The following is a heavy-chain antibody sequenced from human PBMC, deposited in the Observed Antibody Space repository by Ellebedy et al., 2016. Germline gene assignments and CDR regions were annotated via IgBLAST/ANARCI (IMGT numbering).Heavy chain of an antibody. CDR1: GLNFNTFF. CDR2: INHSGST. D-gene: IGHD2-21*01. CDR3: ARKAGSFIVDYLDY. J-gene: IGHJ4*02. V-gene: IGHV4-34*01. Sequence: GSLRLSXTASGLNFNTFFMSWIRQSPGKGLEWIGEINHSGSTNYNPSLKSRVSMSIDTSQKQFSLRLSSVTAADTAVYYCARKAGSFIVDYLDYWGQGTLVTVSS.